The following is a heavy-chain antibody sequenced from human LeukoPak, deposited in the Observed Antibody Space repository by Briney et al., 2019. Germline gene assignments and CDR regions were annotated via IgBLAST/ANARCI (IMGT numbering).Heavy chain of an antibody. CDR3: ARSGSRYSYYYYMDV. V-gene: IGHV1-69*13. CDR2: IIPIFGTA. D-gene: IGHD1-1*01. Sequence: SVKVSCKASGGTFSSYAISWVRQAPGQGLEWMGGIIPIFGTANYAQKFQSRDTITADESTSTAYMELSSLRSEDTAVYYCARSGSRYSYYYYMDVWGKGTTVTVSS. J-gene: IGHJ6*03. CDR1: GGTFSSYA.